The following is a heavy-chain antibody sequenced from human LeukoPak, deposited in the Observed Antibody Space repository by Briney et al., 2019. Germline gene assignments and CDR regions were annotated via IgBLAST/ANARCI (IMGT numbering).Heavy chain of an antibody. CDR2: ISYDGSNK. CDR3: AKGMVRGAIDY. CDR1: GFTFSSYG. J-gene: IGHJ4*02. Sequence: GGSLRLSCAASGFTFSSYGMHWVRQAPGKGLEWVAVISYDGSNKYYADSVKGRFTISRDNSKNTLYLQMNSLGAEDTAVYYCAKGMVRGAIDYWGQGTLVTVSS. D-gene: IGHD3-10*01. V-gene: IGHV3-30*18.